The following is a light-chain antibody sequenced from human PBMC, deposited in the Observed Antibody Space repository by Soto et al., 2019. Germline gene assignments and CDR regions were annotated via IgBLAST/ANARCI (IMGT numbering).Light chain of an antibody. CDR3: SSYTTGGSYV. Sequence: QSALTQPASVSGSPGLSIAISCTGTSRDVGGYNSVSWYQQQPGKVPKLMIYDVSNRPSGVSNRFSRSKSGNTASLTISGLQGEDEGDYYCSSYTTGGSYVFGTGTKLTGL. V-gene: IGLV2-14*01. CDR2: DVS. CDR1: SRDVGGYNS. J-gene: IGLJ1*01.